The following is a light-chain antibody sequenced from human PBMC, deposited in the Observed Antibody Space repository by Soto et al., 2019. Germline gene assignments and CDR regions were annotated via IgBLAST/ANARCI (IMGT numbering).Light chain of an antibody. Sequence: DIQMTQSPSSLSASVGDRVTITCRASQSISSYLNWYQQKPGKAPKLLIYAASSLQGGVPSRFSGSGPGTDFTLTISSLQPEDFATYYCQQSYSTPLTFGGGTKVDI. J-gene: IGKJ4*01. CDR3: QQSYSTPLT. CDR2: AAS. V-gene: IGKV1-39*01. CDR1: QSISSY.